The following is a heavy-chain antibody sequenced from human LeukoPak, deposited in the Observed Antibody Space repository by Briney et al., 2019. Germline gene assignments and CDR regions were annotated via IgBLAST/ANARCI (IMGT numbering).Heavy chain of an antibody. J-gene: IGHJ4*02. CDR3: ARDSPQGIAVAGTPRAPDY. CDR1: GYTFTGYY. CDR2: INPNSGGT. Sequence: LEASVKVSCKASGYTFTGYYMHWVRQAPGQGLEWMGWINPNSGGTNYAQKFQGRVTMTSDTSTSTAYMELNDLTSEDTAVYYCARDSPQGIAVAGTPRAPDYWGQGTLVTVSS. D-gene: IGHD6-19*01. V-gene: IGHV1-2*03.